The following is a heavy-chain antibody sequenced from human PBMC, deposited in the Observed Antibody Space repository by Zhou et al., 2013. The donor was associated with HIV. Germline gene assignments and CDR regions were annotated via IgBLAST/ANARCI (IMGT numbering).Heavy chain of an antibody. CDR2: IIPITGTA. CDR3: AATYMTSSGTILFDS. D-gene: IGHD2-21*01. Sequence: QVQLVQSGAEMKKPGASVNISCEASGYTFTAYYIHWVRQAPGQGLEWMGGIIPITGTANYVQNLQGRVTVTTDDSTGTAYMDLASLTSEDTGIYYCAATYMTSSGTILFDSWGQGTLVTVSS. CDR1: GYTFTAYY. V-gene: IGHV1-69*01. J-gene: IGHJ4*02.